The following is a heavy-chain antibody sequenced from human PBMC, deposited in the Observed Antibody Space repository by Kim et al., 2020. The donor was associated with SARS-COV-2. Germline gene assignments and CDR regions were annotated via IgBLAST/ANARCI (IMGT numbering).Heavy chain of an antibody. V-gene: IGHV4-34*01. J-gene: IGHJ4*02. CDR3: ARALDSTGFYN. Sequence: SETLSLTCAVSGGSLIGYYWAWIRQTPGKGLEWIGEVTHRGSTNSSPSLKDRVSISVDMAKRQFSLKLASVTAADTGVYFCARALDSTGFYNWGQGTPVTVSS. CDR1: GGSLIGYY. D-gene: IGHD3-22*01. CDR2: VTHRGST.